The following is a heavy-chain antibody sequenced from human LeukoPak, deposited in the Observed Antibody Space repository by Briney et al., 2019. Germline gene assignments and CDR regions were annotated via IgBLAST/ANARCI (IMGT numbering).Heavy chain of an antibody. CDR1: GFTFSSYG. CDR3: AKRFSSGWDFDY. Sequence: GGSLRLSCAASGFTFSSYGMHWVRQAPGKGLEWVAVISYDGSNKYYVDSVKGRFTISRDNSKNTLYLQMNSLRVEDTAVYYCAKRFSSGWDFDYWGQGTLVTVSS. V-gene: IGHV3-30*18. CDR2: ISYDGSNK. J-gene: IGHJ4*02. D-gene: IGHD6-19*01.